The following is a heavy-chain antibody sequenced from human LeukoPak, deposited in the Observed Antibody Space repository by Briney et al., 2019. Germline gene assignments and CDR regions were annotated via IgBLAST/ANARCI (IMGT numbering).Heavy chain of an antibody. D-gene: IGHD6-6*01. CDR2: IYTSGST. CDR1: GGSISSYY. J-gene: IGHJ6*03. Sequence: SETLSLTCTVSGGSISSYYWSWIRQPAGKGLEWIGRIYTSGSTNYNPSLKSRVTMSVDTSKNQFSLRLSSVTAAYTAVYYCAKLDLGRSSSRYYYMDVWGKGTTVTVSS. V-gene: IGHV4-4*07. CDR3: AKLDLGRSSSRYYYMDV.